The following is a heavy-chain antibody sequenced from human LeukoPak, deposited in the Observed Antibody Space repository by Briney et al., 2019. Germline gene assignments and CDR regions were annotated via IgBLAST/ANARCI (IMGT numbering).Heavy chain of an antibody. CDR2: INPNSGGT. CDR3: ERGSSPTYYYYMDV. V-gene: IGHV1-2*02. J-gene: IGHJ6*03. CDR1: GYTFTGYY. Sequence: VASVKVSCKASGYTFTGYYMHWVRQAPGQGLEWMGWINPNSGGTNYAQKFQGRVTMTRDTPISTAYMELSRLRSDDTPVYYCERGSSPTYYYYMDVWGKGTTVTVSS. D-gene: IGHD6-6*01.